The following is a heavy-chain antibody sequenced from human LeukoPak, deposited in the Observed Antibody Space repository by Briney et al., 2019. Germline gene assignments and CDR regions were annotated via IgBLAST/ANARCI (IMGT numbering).Heavy chain of an antibody. CDR2: ISSSSSTI. CDR3: ASSFYSGYGY. J-gene: IGHJ4*02. Sequence: GGSLGLSCAASGFTFSSYSMNWVRQAPGKGLEWVSYISSSSSTIYYADSVKGRFTISRDNAKNSLYLQMNSLRDEDTAVYYCASSFYSGYGYWGQGTLVTVSS. CDR1: GFTFSSYS. D-gene: IGHD5-12*01. V-gene: IGHV3-48*02.